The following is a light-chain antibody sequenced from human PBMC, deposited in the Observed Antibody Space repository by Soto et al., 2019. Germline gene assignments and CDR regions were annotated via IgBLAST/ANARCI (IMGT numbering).Light chain of an antibody. CDR2: KAS. J-gene: IGKJ1*01. CDR1: QTISSW. Sequence: EIRMTVSPSTLSASVGDRVTITCRASQTISSWLAWYQQKPGKAPKLLIYKASTLKSGVPSRFSGSGSGTEFTLTISSLQPDDFATYYCQHYNSYSAAFGQGTKVDI. V-gene: IGKV1-5*03. CDR3: QHYNSYSAA.